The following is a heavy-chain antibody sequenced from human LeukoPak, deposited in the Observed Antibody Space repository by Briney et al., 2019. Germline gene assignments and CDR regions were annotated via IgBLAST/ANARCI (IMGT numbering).Heavy chain of an antibody. Sequence: GESLKISCNGSGYSFTSYWIGWVRQMPGKGLEWMGIIYPGDSDTRYSPSFQGQVTISADKSISTAYLQWSSLKASDTAMYYCARPYYDILTGPHYYFDYWGQGTLVTVSS. CDR1: GYSFTSYW. J-gene: IGHJ4*02. D-gene: IGHD3-9*01. V-gene: IGHV5-51*01. CDR3: ARPYYDILTGPHYYFDY. CDR2: IYPGDSDT.